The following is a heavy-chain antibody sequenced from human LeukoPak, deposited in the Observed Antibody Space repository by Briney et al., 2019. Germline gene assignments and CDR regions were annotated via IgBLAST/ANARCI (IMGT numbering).Heavy chain of an antibody. Sequence: GESLEISCEGSGYSFTSYWIGWVRQMPGKGLGWLGIIYPGDSATRYSPSFQGEVTISAENSITPAFLQWSSLKASDTAMDYCARATSTGTIFGYDYWGQGTLVTVSS. J-gene: IGHJ4*02. CDR3: ARATSTGTIFGYDY. D-gene: IGHD1-7*01. CDR1: GYSFTSYW. V-gene: IGHV5-51*01. CDR2: IYPGDSAT.